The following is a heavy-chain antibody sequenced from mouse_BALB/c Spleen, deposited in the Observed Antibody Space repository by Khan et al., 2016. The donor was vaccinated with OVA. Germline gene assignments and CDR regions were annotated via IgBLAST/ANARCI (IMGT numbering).Heavy chain of an antibody. V-gene: IGHV3-1*02. CDR3: AGGGFYRYDSYFDY. Sequence: EVQLVESGPDLVKPSQSLSLTCTVTGYSITSGYSWHWIRQFPGNKLEWMGSIHNSGTTNSNPSLKGRISLPRDTSKNQFFLQLNSVTTEDAASYFCAGGGFYRYDSYFDYWGQGTTLTVSS. D-gene: IGHD2-14*01. CDR1: GYSITSGYS. J-gene: IGHJ2*01. CDR2: IHNSGTT.